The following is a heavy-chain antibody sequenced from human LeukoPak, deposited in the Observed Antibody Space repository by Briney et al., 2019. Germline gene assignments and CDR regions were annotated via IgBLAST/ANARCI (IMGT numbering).Heavy chain of an antibody. CDR3: TTDVGTTGTTLFDY. CDR1: GFTFSNAW. D-gene: IGHD1-1*01. Sequence: PGRSLRLSCAASGFTFSNAWMSWVRQAPGKGLEWVGRIKSKTDGGTTDYAAPVKGRFTISRDDSKNTLYLQMNSLKTEDTAVYYCTTDVGTTGTTLFDYWGQGTLVTVSS. J-gene: IGHJ4*02. V-gene: IGHV3-15*01. CDR2: IKSKTDGGTT.